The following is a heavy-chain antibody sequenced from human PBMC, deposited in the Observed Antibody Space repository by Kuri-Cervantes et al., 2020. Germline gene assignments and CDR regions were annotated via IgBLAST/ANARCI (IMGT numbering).Heavy chain of an antibody. CDR3: ARGLSADTAMPYYFDY. Sequence: SETLSLTCTVSGGSISSSSYYWGWIRQPPGKGLEWIGNIYYSGSTYYNPSLKSRVTISVDTSKNQFSLKLSSVTAADTAVYYCARGLSADTAMPYYFDYWGQGTLVTVSS. D-gene: IGHD5-18*01. J-gene: IGHJ4*02. CDR1: GGSISSSSYY. CDR2: IYYSGST. V-gene: IGHV4-39*01.